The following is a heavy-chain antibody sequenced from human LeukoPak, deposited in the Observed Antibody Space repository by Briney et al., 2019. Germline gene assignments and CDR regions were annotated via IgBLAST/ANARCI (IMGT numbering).Heavy chain of an antibody. CDR2: IDSDGSTT. CDR1: GFSFSSFW. J-gene: IGHJ3*02. V-gene: IGHV3-74*01. D-gene: IGHD6-13*01. Sequence: GGSLRLSCAASGFSFSSFWMHWVRQAPGKGLVWVSRIDSDGSTTTYADSVKGRFTISRDNAKNTLYLQMNSLRAEDTAVYYCARDSGYSSSGGAFDIWGQGTMVTVSS. CDR3: ARDSGYSSSGGAFDI.